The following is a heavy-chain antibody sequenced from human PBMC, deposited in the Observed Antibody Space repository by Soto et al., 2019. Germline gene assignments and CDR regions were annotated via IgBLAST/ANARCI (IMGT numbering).Heavy chain of an antibody. CDR3: AGRSNYGQGRRFDP. J-gene: IGHJ5*02. V-gene: IGHV4-30-4*01. CDR1: GGSISSGDYY. CDR2: INHRGTI. D-gene: IGHD3-16*01. Sequence: QVQLQESGPGLVKPSETLSLTCTVSGGSISSGDYYWSWIRQPPGKGLEWIGFINHRGTINYNPSLTSRVTISIDTSKNEFSLNLKSVTAADTAVYYCAGRSNYGQGRRFDPWGQGTLVTVSS.